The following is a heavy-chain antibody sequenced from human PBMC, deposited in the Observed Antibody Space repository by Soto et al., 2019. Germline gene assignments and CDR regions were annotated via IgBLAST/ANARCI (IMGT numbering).Heavy chain of an antibody. V-gene: IGHV4-31*03. J-gene: IGHJ6*02. CDR2: IYYSGST. CDR3: ARDPYSSSLPYYYGMDV. Sequence: PSETLSLTCTVSGGSISSGGYYWSWIRQHPGRGLEWIGYIYYSGSTYYNPSLKSRVTISVDTSKNQFSLKLSSVTAADTAVYYCARDPYSSSLPYYYGMDVWGQGTTVPVSS. D-gene: IGHD6-6*01. CDR1: GGSISSGGYY.